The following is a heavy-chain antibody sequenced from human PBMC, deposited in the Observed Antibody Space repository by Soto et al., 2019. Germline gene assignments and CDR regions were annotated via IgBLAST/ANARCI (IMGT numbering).Heavy chain of an antibody. CDR2: ISWNSGSI. J-gene: IGHJ4*02. V-gene: IGHV3-9*01. D-gene: IGHD3-9*01. CDR3: ASGRGYDILIGYYPYFDY. Sequence: EVQLVESGGGLVQSGKSLRLSCAASGLTFDDYAMHWVRQAPGKDLEWVSGISWNSGSIGYADSVKGRFTISRDNAKNSLYLQMNSLRAGDTALYYCASGRGYDILIGYYPYFDYWGQGTLVTVSS. CDR1: GLTFDDYA.